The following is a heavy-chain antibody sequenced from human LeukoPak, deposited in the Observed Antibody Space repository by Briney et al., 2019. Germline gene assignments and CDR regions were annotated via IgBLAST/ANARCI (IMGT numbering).Heavy chain of an antibody. D-gene: IGHD2-2*01. V-gene: IGHV3-23*01. CDR2: ISGSGDRT. Sequence: PGGSLRLSCAASGFTFSSHAMGWVRQSPGKGLEWVSTISGSGDRTFYADSVKGRFTISRDKSKNTLYLHMNSLRADDTALYYCANQPGNYFDYWGQGTLVTVSS. J-gene: IGHJ4*02. CDR3: ANQPGNYFDY. CDR1: GFTFSSHA.